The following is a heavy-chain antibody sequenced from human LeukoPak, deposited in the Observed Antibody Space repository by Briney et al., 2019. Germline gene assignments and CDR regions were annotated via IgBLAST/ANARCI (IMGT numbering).Heavy chain of an antibody. CDR1: GGSFSGYY. Sequence: ASETLSLTCAVYGGSFSGYYWTWIRQPPGKGLEWIGEINHGGSTNYNPSLKSRVTISVDTSKNQFSLRLSSVTAADTAVYYCAVGLGFGGDYWGQGTLVTVSS. CDR2: INHGGST. V-gene: IGHV4-34*01. CDR3: AVGLGFGGDY. D-gene: IGHD3-10*01. J-gene: IGHJ4*02.